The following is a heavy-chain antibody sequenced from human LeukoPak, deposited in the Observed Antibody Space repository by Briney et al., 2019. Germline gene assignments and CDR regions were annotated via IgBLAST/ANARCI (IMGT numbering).Heavy chain of an antibody. D-gene: IGHD6-6*01. CDR1: GYTFTSYA. CDR2: INAGNGNT. Sequence: GASVKVSCKASGYTFTSYAMHWVRQAPGQRLEWMGWINAGNGNTKYSQKFQGRVTITADESTSTAYMELSSLRSEDTAVYYCARSYSSSSFDYFDYWGQGTLVTVSS. V-gene: IGHV1-3*01. CDR3: ARSYSSSSFDYFDY. J-gene: IGHJ4*02.